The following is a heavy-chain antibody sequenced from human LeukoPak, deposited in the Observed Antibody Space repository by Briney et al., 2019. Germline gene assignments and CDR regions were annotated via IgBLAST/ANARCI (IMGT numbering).Heavy chain of an antibody. CDR1: GFTLSSYS. D-gene: IGHD6-19*01. J-gene: IGHJ6*02. Sequence: PGGSLRLSCAASGFTLSSYSMNWVRQAPGKGLEWVSSISSSSSYIYYADSVKGRFTISRDNAKNSLYLQMNSLRAEDTAVYYCARGKSVAGTMVGYYYYGMDVWGQGTTVTVSS. CDR2: ISSSSSYI. V-gene: IGHV3-21*01. CDR3: ARGKSVAGTMVGYYYYGMDV.